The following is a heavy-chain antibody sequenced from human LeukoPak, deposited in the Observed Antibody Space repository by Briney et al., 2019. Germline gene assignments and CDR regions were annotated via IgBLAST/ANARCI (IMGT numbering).Heavy chain of an antibody. CDR1: GYTFTSYG. J-gene: IGHJ4*02. Sequence: ASVKVSCKASGYTFTSYGISWVRQAPGQGLEWMGWISAYNGSTNYAQKLQGRVTMTTDTSTSTAYMELRSLRSDDTAVYYCARTSYYYDSSGYDYWGQGTLVTVSS. V-gene: IGHV1-18*01. D-gene: IGHD3-22*01. CDR2: ISAYNGST. CDR3: ARTSYYYDSSGYDY.